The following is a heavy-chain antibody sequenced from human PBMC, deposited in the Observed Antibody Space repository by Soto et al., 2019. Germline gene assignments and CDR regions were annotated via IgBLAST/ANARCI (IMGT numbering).Heavy chain of an antibody. V-gene: IGHV1-18*01. Sequence: QVPLVQSGAEVKKPGASVKVSCKASGYTFTSYGITWVRQAPGQGLEWMGWISAYNGNTNYAQKLQGRVTMTTDTSTSTAYMELRSLRSDDTAVYYCARDYYDSSAGGGWFDPWGQGTLVTVSS. J-gene: IGHJ5*02. CDR3: ARDYYDSSAGGGWFDP. CDR1: GYTFTSYG. D-gene: IGHD3-22*01. CDR2: ISAYNGNT.